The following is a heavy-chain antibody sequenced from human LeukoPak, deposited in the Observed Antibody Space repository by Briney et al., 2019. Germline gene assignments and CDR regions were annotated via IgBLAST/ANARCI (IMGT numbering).Heavy chain of an antibody. Sequence: PGGSLRLSCAASGFTFSSYVMHWVRQAPGKGLEWVAVISYDGSNKYYADSVKGRFTTSRDNAKNSLYLQMNNLRDEDTAVYYCARGGSSCFDSWGQGTLVTVSS. CDR1: GFTFSSYV. CDR2: ISYDGSNK. V-gene: IGHV3-30*03. D-gene: IGHD6-13*01. J-gene: IGHJ4*02. CDR3: ARGGSSCFDS.